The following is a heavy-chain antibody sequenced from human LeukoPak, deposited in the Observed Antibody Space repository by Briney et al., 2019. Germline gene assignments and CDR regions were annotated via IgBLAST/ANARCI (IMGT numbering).Heavy chain of an antibody. CDR1: GFTVSSKY. CDR2: IYSGGST. Sequence: GGSLRLSCAASGFTVSSKYMSWVRQAPGKGLEWVSIIYSGGSTYYADSVKGRFTISRDNSKNTLFLQMDSLRAEDTAVYYCARGGCSSHFDYWGQGTLVTVSS. V-gene: IGHV3-53*01. CDR3: ARGGCSSHFDY. D-gene: IGHD6-13*01. J-gene: IGHJ4*02.